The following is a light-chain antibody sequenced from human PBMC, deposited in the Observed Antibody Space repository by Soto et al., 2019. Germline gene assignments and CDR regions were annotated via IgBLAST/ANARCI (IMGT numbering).Light chain of an antibody. CDR2: AAS. Sequence: DVQMTQSPSSLSASVGDRVTITCRASHDISNYVAWLQQKPGKAPKLLIYAASTLQPGVPSRFSGGGSGVDFTLPISSLQPEDVATYYCQKHNTFPLTFGPGTKVDIQ. CDR3: QKHNTFPLT. V-gene: IGKV1-27*01. J-gene: IGKJ3*01. CDR1: HDISNY.